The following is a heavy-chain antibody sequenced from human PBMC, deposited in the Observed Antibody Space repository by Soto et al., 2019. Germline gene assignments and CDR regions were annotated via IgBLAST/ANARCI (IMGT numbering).Heavy chain of an antibody. D-gene: IGHD6-13*01. CDR1: GFTFSSYG. CDR3: ARLMEPQLGY. Sequence: GGSLRLSCAASGFTFSSYGMHWVRQAPGKGLEWVAFISYDGHNKYYADSVKGRFTISRDNSKNTLYLQMNSLRAEDTAVYYCARLMEPQLGYWGQGTLVTVSS. V-gene: IGHV3-30*03. CDR2: ISYDGHNK. J-gene: IGHJ4*02.